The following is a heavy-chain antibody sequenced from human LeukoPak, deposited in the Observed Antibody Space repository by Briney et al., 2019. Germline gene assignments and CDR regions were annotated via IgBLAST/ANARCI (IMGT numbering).Heavy chain of an antibody. D-gene: IGHD1-14*01. Sequence: GESLKISCAASGLTVNSKYMSWVRQAPGKGLEWVSIIYSGGSTNYADSVKGRFTISRDNSKNTVYLQMNSLRAEDTAVYYCTGDVYQHWGQGTLVTVSS. CDR2: IYSGGST. CDR1: GLTVNSKY. CDR3: TGDVYQH. J-gene: IGHJ1*01. V-gene: IGHV3-53*01.